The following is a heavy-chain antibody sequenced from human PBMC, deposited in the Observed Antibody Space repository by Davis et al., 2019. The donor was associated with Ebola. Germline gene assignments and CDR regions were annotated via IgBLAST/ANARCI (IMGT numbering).Heavy chain of an antibody. CDR2: IKQDGSEK. Sequence: PGGSLRLSCAASGFTFSSYAMHWVRQAPGKGLEWVANIKQDGSEKYYVDSVKGRFTISRDNAKNSLYLQMNSLRAEDTAVYYCARTPREYQPPNYWGQGTLVTVSS. CDR3: ARTPREYQPPNY. D-gene: IGHD2-2*01. J-gene: IGHJ4*02. CDR1: GFTFSSYA. V-gene: IGHV3-7*03.